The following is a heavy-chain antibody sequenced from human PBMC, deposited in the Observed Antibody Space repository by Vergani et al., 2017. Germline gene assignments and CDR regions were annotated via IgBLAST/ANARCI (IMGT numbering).Heavy chain of an antibody. CDR2: INAGNGNT. CDR1: GGTFSSYA. CDR3: AREGSTMVRGGMDV. D-gene: IGHD3-10*01. Sequence: QVQLVQSGAEVKKPGSSVKVSCKASGGTFSSYAISWVRQAPGQRLEWMGWINAGNGNTKYSQKFQGRVTITRDTSASTAYMELSSLRSEDTAVYYCAREGSTMVRGGMDVWGQGTTVTVSS. J-gene: IGHJ6*02. V-gene: IGHV1-3*01.